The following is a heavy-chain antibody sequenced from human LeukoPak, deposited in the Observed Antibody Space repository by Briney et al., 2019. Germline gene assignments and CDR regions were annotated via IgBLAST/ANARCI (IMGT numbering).Heavy chain of an antibody. CDR2: ISSSSNDI. CDR1: GFDFSDYS. D-gene: IGHD3-10*01. CDR3: ARGGQRFGELLFDY. J-gene: IGHJ4*02. Sequence: PGGSLRLSCAASGFDFSDYSMNWVRQTTGQGLEWVSSISSSSNDIYYADSLKGRFTISRDNAKSSVYLQMNSLGADDTAVYYCARGGQRFGELLFDYWGQGSLVTVSS. V-gene: IGHV3-21*01.